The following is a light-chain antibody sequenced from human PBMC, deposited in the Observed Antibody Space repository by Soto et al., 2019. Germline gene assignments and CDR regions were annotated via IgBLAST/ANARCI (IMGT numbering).Light chain of an antibody. V-gene: IGLV2-14*01. Sequence: QSALTQPTSVSGSPGQSITISCTGTSSDVGNYNYVSWYQQRPDKAPKLMIYDVNNRPSGVSNRCSGSKSGNTASLTISGLQAEDEADYYCSSYTSSITYVFGTGTKLTVL. CDR2: DVN. CDR3: SSYTSSITYV. CDR1: SSDVGNYNY. J-gene: IGLJ1*01.